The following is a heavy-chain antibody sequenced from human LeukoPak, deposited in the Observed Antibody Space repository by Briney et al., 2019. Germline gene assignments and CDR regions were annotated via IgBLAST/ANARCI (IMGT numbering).Heavy chain of an antibody. V-gene: IGHV4-39*07. D-gene: IGHD6-13*01. CDR2: IHYSGST. CDR1: GGSISSSSYY. J-gene: IGHJ6*03. Sequence: SETLSLTCTVSGGSISSSSYYWGWIRQPPGKGLEWIGSIHYSGSTYYNPSLKSRVTISVDTSKNQFSLKLSSVTAADTAVYYCASKLVQAHYYYMDVWGKGTTVTVSS. CDR3: ASKLVQAHYYYMDV.